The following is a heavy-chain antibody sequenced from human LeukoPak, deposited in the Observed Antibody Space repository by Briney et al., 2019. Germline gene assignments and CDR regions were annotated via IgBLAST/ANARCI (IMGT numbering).Heavy chain of an antibody. CDR2: FSGAGEII. D-gene: IGHD6-6*01. V-gene: IGHV3-23*01. CDR3: AKHPRLVRYFDS. J-gene: IGHJ4*02. Sequence: GGFLRLSCAASGFTFSSYSMSWVHQAPGKGLEWVSTFSGAGEIIYYADSVKGRFTISRDNSKNTLYLQMTSLRAEDTARYYCAKHPRLVRYFDSWGQGTLVTVSS. CDR1: GFTFSSYS.